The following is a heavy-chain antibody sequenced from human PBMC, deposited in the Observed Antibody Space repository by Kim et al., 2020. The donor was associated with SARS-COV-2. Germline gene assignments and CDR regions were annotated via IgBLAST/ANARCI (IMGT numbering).Heavy chain of an antibody. V-gene: IGHV5-51*01. J-gene: IGHJ4*02. Sequence: GESLKISCQGSGYSFTSYWIGWVRQMPGKGLEWMGSIYPGDSYTRHSPSFQGQVTIPADKAISTAYLQWSSLKDSDTAMYFCAAGDYYDSSGYYHAFDYWGQGTLVTVSS. CDR2: IYPGDSYT. CDR1: GYSFTSYW. D-gene: IGHD3-22*01. CDR3: AAGDYYDSSGYYHAFDY.